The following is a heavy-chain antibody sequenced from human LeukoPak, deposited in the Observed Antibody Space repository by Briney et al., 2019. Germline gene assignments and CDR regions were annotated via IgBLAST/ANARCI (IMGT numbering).Heavy chain of an antibody. CDR2: MNPNSGDT. CDR3: TRSGFGGGVHFDY. D-gene: IGHD3-16*01. CDR1: GGTFSSYA. J-gene: IGHJ4*02. Sequence: ASVTVSCQASGGTFSSYAINWVRQAAGQGLEWMGWMNPNSGDTGYVEKFQGRVTMTRDTSITTAYMELSSLRSEDTAVYYCTRSGFGGGVHFDYWGQGTPVTVSS. V-gene: IGHV1-8*02.